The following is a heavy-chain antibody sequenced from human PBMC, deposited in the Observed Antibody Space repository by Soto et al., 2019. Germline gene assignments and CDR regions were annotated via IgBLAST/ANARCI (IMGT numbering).Heavy chain of an antibody. J-gene: IGHJ4*02. CDR3: ARGRYGDY. CDR2: ISAHNGNT. CDR1: GYDFTTYG. Sequence: QVHLVQSGAEVKKPGASVKVSCKGSGYDFTTYGITWVRQAPGQGLEWMAWISAHNGNTDYAQKLQGRVTVTRDTSTSTPYMELRSLRSDDTAMYYSARGRYGDYWGQGALVTVSS. D-gene: IGHD1-1*01. V-gene: IGHV1-18*01.